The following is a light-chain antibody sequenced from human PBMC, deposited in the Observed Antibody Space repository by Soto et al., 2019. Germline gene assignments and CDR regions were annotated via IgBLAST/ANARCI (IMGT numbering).Light chain of an antibody. CDR2: DVT. J-gene: IGLJ2*01. V-gene: IGLV2-14*03. Sequence: QPASVSGSPGQSITISCTGSSRDIGAFNSVSWYQQYPGKAPKLIIYDVTNRPPGISNRFSGFKSVNTASLTISGLQPEDEADYYCNSYATGSTLVIFGGGTKLTVL. CDR1: SRDIGAFNS. CDR3: NSYATGSTLVI.